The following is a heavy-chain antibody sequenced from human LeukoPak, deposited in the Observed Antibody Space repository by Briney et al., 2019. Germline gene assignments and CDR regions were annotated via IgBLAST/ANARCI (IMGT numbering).Heavy chain of an antibody. CDR3: ARVAGTKCFDY. V-gene: IGHV3-23*01. J-gene: IGHJ4*02. CDR2: ISGSGGST. Sequence: GGSLRLSCAASGFTFSTYAVSWVRQAPGKGLEWVSSISGSGGSTSYADSVKGRFTISRDNSKNTLYLQMNSLRAEDTAIYYCARVAGTKCFDYWGQGTLVTVSS. D-gene: IGHD6-19*01. CDR1: GFTFSTYA.